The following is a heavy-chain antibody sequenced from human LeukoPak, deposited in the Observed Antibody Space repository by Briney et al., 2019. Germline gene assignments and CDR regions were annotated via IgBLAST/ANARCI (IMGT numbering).Heavy chain of an antibody. J-gene: IGHJ4*02. Sequence: SETLSLTCTVSGGSISSSSYYWGWIRQPPGKGLEWIGYIYYSGSTYYNPSLKSRVTISVDTSKNQFSLKLSSVTAADTAVYYCAGSGYCGGDCYSDYWGQGTLVTVSS. CDR2: IYYSGST. D-gene: IGHD2-21*02. CDR1: GGSISSSSYY. CDR3: AGSGYCGGDCYSDY. V-gene: IGHV4-39*07.